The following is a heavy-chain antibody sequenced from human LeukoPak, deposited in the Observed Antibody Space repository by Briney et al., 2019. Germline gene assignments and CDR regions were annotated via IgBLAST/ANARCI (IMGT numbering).Heavy chain of an antibody. D-gene: IGHD5-12*01. J-gene: IGHJ3*02. CDR3: ARLKPITCRAFDI. CDR1: GGSISSSSYY. V-gene: IGHV4-39*01. Sequence: SETLSLTCTVSGGSISSSSYYWGWIRQPPGKGLEWIGSIYYSGSTYYNPSLKSRVTISVDTSKNQFSLKLSSVTAADTAVYYCARLKPITCRAFDIWGQGTMVTVSS. CDR2: IYYSGST.